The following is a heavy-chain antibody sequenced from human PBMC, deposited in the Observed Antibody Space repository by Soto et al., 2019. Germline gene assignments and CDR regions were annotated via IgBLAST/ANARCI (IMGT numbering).Heavy chain of an antibody. V-gene: IGHV1-18*01. CDR2: ISAYNGNT. J-gene: IGHJ6*02. CDR3: ARDRSSSWPDYGMDV. CDR1: GYTFTSYG. D-gene: IGHD6-13*01. Sequence: GASVKVSCKASGYTFTSYGISWVRQAPGQGLEWMGWISAYNGNTNYAQKLQGRVTMTTDTSTSTAYMELRSLRSDDTAVYYCARDRSSSWPDYGMDVWGQATTVTVSS.